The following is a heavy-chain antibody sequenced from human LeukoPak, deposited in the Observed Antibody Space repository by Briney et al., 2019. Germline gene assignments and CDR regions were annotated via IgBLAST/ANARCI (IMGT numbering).Heavy chain of an antibody. V-gene: IGHV4-61*02. CDR2: IYTSGST. CDR3: ARGSSWYSDY. CDR1: GGSISSGSYY. Sequence: SETLSLTCTVSGGSISSGSYYWSWIRQPAGKGLEWIGRIYTSGSTNYNPSLKSRVTISVDTSKNQFSLKLSSVTAADTAVYYCARGSSWYSDYWGQGTLVTVSS. J-gene: IGHJ4*02. D-gene: IGHD6-13*01.